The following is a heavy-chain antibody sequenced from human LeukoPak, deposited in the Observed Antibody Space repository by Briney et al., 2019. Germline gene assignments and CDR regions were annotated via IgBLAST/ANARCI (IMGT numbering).Heavy chain of an antibody. CDR3: AKDIASVGIAVAVFDY. V-gene: IGHV3-9*01. CDR1: GFTFDDYA. J-gene: IGHJ4*02. Sequence: PGGSLRLSCAASGFTFDDYAMHWVRQAPGKGLEWVSGISWNSGSIGYADSVKGRFTISRDNAKNSLYLQMNSLRAEDTALYYCAKDIASVGIAVAVFDYWGQGTLVTVSP. CDR2: ISWNSGSI. D-gene: IGHD6-19*01.